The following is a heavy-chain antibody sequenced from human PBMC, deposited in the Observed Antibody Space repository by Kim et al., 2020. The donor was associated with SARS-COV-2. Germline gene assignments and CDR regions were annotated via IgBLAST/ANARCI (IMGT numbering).Heavy chain of an antibody. J-gene: IGHJ6*02. D-gene: IGHD6-13*01. CDR1: GYSFTSYW. Sequence: GESLKISCKGSGYSFTSYWIGWVRQMPGKGLEWMGIIYPGDSDTRYSPSFQGQVTISADKSISTAYLQWSSLKASDTAMYYCARQRAAAGGYYGMDVWGQGTTVTVSS. CDR3: ARQRAAAGGYYGMDV. CDR2: IYPGDSDT. V-gene: IGHV5-51*01.